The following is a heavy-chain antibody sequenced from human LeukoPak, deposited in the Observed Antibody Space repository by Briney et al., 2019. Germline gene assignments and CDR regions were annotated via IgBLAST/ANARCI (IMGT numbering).Heavy chain of an antibody. CDR1: GGTFSSYT. V-gene: IGHV1-69*13. CDR3: ARALDSSGYYTVTTSSFDY. Sequence: ASVKVSCKASGGTFSSYTISWVRQAPGQGLEWMGGIIPIFGTANYAQKFQGRVTITADESTSTAYMELSSLRSEDTAVYYCARALDSSGYYTVTTSSFDYWGQGTLVTVSS. D-gene: IGHD3-22*01. CDR2: IIPIFGTA. J-gene: IGHJ4*02.